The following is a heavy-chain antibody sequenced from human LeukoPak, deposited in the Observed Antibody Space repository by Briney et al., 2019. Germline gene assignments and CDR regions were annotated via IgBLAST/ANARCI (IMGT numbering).Heavy chain of an antibody. V-gene: IGHV4-38-2*02. J-gene: IGHJ5*02. CDR2: IYHSGST. D-gene: IGHD3-3*01. CDR3: ARINYDFWSGPSWFDP. CDR1: SYSISSGYY. Sequence: SETLSLTCTVSSYSISSGYYWGWIRQPPGKGLEWIGSIYHSGSTYYNPSLKSRVTISVDTSKNQFSLKLSSVTAADTAVYYCARINYDFWSGPSWFDPWGQGTLVTVSS.